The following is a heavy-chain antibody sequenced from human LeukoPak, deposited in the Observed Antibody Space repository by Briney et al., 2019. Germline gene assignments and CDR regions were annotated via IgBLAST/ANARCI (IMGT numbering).Heavy chain of an antibody. V-gene: IGHV1-2*06. CDR2: INPNSGVT. CDR1: GYTFTAYP. J-gene: IGHJ4*02. CDR3: ARDSSNWSSFGS. Sequence: GASVKISCQASGYTFTAYPIHWVRQAPGQGLEWMGRINPNSGVTNYAQKFHGRVTMTRDTSISTAYMDLSSLRPDDTAVYYCARDSSNWSSFGSWGQGTLVIVSS. D-gene: IGHD1-20*01.